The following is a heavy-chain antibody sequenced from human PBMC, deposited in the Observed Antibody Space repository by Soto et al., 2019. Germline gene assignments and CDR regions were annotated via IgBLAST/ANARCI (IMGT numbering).Heavy chain of an antibody. CDR3: ATSFRYFDK. D-gene: IGHD3-9*01. V-gene: IGHV3-23*01. J-gene: IGHJ4*02. CDR2: ISGTASRT. CDR1: GFTPTTSP. Sequence: GGALGLSCAGSGFTPTTSPLSWVRQPPGKGLEWVTTISGTASRTYYVDSVKGRFFISRDNSKNTVTLQMNNLTLDDTAVYYCATSFRYFDKWGQGTRVTVSS.